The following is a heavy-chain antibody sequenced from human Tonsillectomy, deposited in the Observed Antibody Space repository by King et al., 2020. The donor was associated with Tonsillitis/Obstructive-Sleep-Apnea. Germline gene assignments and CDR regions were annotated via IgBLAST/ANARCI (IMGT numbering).Heavy chain of an antibody. J-gene: IGHJ5*02. CDR1: GFTVSSNY. D-gene: IGHD1-26*01. V-gene: IGHV3-66*01. CDR2: IHSGGST. CDR3: ARNPWAKSGSYYVGWFDT. Sequence: LVESGGGLVQPGGSLRLSCAASGFTVSSNYMSWVRQAPGKGLEWVSVIHSGGSTYYADSVKGRFTISRDNSKNTLYLQMNSLRAEDTAVYYCARNPWAKSGSYYVGWFDTWGQGTLVTVSS.